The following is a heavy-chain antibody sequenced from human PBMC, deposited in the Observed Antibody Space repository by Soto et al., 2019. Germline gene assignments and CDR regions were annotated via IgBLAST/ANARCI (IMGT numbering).Heavy chain of an antibody. Sequence: PSETLSLTCTVSGGSISTYYWSWIRQPLGKGLEWIGYIYYSGIANYNPSLKSRVTISVDTSKNQFSLKLSSVTAADTAVYYCAAGGGLPRYYWGQGTLVTVSS. CDR2: IYYSGIA. D-gene: IGHD5-12*01. J-gene: IGHJ4*02. CDR3: AAGGGLPRYY. CDR1: GGSISTYY. V-gene: IGHV4-59*12.